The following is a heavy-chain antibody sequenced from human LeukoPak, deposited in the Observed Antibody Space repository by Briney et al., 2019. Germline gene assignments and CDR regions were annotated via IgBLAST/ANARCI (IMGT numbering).Heavy chain of an antibody. CDR1: GYTFTSYV. J-gene: IGHJ5*02. CDR3: ARAHLLYCSGGSCYFHPGYWFDP. V-gene: IGHV1-18*01. D-gene: IGHD2-15*01. Sequence: ASVKVSCKASGYTFTSYVISWVRQAPGQGLEWMGWISAYNGNTNYAQKLQGRVTMTTDTSTSTAYMELRSLRSDDTAVYYCARAHLLYCSGGSCYFHPGYWFDPWGQGTLVTVSS. CDR2: ISAYNGNT.